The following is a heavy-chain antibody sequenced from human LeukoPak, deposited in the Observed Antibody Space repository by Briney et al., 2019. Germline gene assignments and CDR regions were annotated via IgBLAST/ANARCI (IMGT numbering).Heavy chain of an antibody. J-gene: IGHJ4*02. CDR3: AREAGGAAAGNPFDY. V-gene: IGHV4-31*03. CDR1: GGSVSSGGYY. D-gene: IGHD6-13*01. Sequence: PSETLSLTCTVSGGSVSSGGYYWSWIRQHPGKGLEWIGYIYYSGSTYYNPSLKSRVTISVDTSKNQFSLKLSSVTAADTAVYYCAREAGGAAAGNPFDYWGQGTLVTVSS. CDR2: IYYSGST.